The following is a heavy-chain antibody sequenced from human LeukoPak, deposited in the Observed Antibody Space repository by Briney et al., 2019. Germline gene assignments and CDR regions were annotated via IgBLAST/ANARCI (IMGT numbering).Heavy chain of an antibody. CDR2: ISYEGSNK. V-gene: IGHV3-30*03. Sequence: GGSLRLSCTASGFTFSTYGMHWVREAPGKGLEWVAVISYEGSNKYYADSVKGRFTISRDNSKNTLFLQMNSLRGEDTAVYYCARGAHDFWSGVTDYWGQGTLVTVSS. CDR3: ARGAHDFWSGVTDY. J-gene: IGHJ4*02. CDR1: GFTFSTYG. D-gene: IGHD3-3*01.